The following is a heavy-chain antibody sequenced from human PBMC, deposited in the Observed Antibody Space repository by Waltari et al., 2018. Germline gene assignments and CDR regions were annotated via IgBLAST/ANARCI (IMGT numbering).Heavy chain of an antibody. Sequence: EVQLVESGGDLVRPGGSLRLSCEASGFPFSTSWLGWVRQAPGKGLEWVADIRQDGGEERYLASVRGRFIISRDNAKNSVFLQMDSLRAEDTALYYCAKDNWGLPGGIDGFDVWGQGTMVTVSS. CDR3: AKDNWGLPGGIDGFDV. V-gene: IGHV3-7*01. CDR1: GFPFSTSW. J-gene: IGHJ3*01. D-gene: IGHD7-27*01. CDR2: IRQDGGEE.